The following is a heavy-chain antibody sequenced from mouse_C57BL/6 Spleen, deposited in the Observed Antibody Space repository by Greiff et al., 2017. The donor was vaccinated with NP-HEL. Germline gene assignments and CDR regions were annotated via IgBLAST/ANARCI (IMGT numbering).Heavy chain of an antibody. J-gene: IGHJ2*01. CDR2: IDPSDSET. Sequence: VQLQQPGAELVRPGSSVKLSCKASGYTFTSYWMHWVKQRPIQGLEWIGNIDPSDSETHYNQKFKDKATLTVDKSSSTSYMQLSSLTAEDSAVYYCAKRSNPCFDYWGQGTTLTVSS. CDR3: AKRSNPCFDY. CDR1: GYTFTSYW. D-gene: IGHD2-5*01. V-gene: IGHV1-52*01.